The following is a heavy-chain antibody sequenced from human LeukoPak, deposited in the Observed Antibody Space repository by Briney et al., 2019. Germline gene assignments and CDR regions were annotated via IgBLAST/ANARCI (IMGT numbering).Heavy chain of an antibody. CDR1: GYTFTSYY. CDR2: INPKNGGA. V-gene: IGHV1-2*07. CDR3: ARASFWESPVNWFDP. D-gene: IGHD3-16*01. J-gene: IGHJ5*02. Sequence: ASVKVSCKASGYTFTSYYMHWVRQAPGQGLEWMGWINPKNGGANYAPSFRGRVTMTRDRSTSTVYMELTRLTSDDTAVYYCARASFWESPVNWFDPWGQGTLVTVSS.